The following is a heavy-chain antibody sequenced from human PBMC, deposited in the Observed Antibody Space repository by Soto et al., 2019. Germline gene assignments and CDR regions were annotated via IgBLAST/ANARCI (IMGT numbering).Heavy chain of an antibody. CDR1: GGSISSSSYY. CDR3: ASPPPAAATNYYYYGMDV. Sequence: SETLSLTCTVSGGSISSSSYYWGWIRQPPGKGLEWIGSIYYSGSTYYNPSLKSRVTISVDTSKNQFSLKLSSVTAADTAVYYCASPPPAAATNYYYYGMDVWGQGTTVTVSS. CDR2: IYYSGST. J-gene: IGHJ6*02. D-gene: IGHD6-13*01. V-gene: IGHV4-39*01.